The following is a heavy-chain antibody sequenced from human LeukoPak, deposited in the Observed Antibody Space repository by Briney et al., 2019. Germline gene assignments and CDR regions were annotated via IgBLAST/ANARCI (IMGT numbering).Heavy chain of an antibody. CDR2: IYYSGST. CDR1: GGSISSGDYY. J-gene: IGHJ5*02. Sequence: SETLSLTCTVSGGSISSGDYYWSWIRQPPGKGLEWIGYIYYSGSTYYNPSLKSRVTISVDTSKNQFSLKLSSVTAADTAVYYCAREGPGVGCSSTSCLSSNWFDPWGQGTLVTVSS. D-gene: IGHD2-2*01. V-gene: IGHV4-30-4*01. CDR3: AREGPGVGCSSTSCLSSNWFDP.